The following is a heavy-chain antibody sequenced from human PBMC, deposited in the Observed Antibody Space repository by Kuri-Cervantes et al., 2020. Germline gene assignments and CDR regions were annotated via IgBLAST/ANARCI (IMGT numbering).Heavy chain of an antibody. Sequence: GESLKIPCAASGFTFSNYAMSWVRQAPGKGLEWVSYISSSGSTIYYADSVKGRFTISRDNAKNSLYLQMNSLRAEDTAVYYCTSFTPHGGYWGQGTLVTVSS. CDR2: ISSSGSTI. D-gene: IGHD2-15*01. CDR3: TSFTPHGGY. V-gene: IGHV3-11*01. CDR1: GFTFSNYA. J-gene: IGHJ4*02.